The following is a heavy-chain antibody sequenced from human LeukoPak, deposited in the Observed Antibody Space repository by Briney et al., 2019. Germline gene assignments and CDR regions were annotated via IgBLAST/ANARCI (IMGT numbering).Heavy chain of an antibody. D-gene: IGHD6-19*01. Sequence: SETLSLTCTVSGGSISSYYWSWIRQPPGKGLEWIGYIYYSGSTNYNPSLKSRVTISVDTSKNQFSLKLSSVTAADTAVYYCARTGYSSGWLDYWGQGTLVTVSS. CDR1: GGSISSYY. J-gene: IGHJ4*02. V-gene: IGHV4-59*01. CDR3: ARTGYSSGWLDY. CDR2: IYYSGST.